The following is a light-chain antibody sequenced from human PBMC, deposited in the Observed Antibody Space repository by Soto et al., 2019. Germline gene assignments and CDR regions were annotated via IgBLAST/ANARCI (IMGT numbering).Light chain of an antibody. J-gene: IGKJ1*01. V-gene: IGKV3-15*01. Sequence: VMSQSPATLSVSPGERATLCCRASQSVSNNLGWYQQKPGQAPRLLIYGASTRATGIPARFSGSGSGTEFTLTISSLQSEDSAVYYCQQYDNWPPSTFGQGTKVDIK. CDR2: GAS. CDR3: QQYDNWPPST. CDR1: QSVSNN.